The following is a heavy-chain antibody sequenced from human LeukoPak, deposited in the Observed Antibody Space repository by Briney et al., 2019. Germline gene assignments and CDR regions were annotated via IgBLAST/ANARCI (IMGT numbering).Heavy chain of an antibody. V-gene: IGHV3-21*01. D-gene: IGHD4/OR15-4a*01. CDR1: GFTFSAYT. J-gene: IGHJ6*02. Sequence: AGSLRLSCAASGFTFSAYTMNWVRQAPGKGLEWVSSMSGIGGFVHYADSVKGRFTISRDNAKSSLYLQMTSLRAEDTAVYFCARDDYSDSPTYYNGMDVWGQGTAVTVSS. CDR2: MSGIGGFV. CDR3: ARDDYSDSPTYYNGMDV.